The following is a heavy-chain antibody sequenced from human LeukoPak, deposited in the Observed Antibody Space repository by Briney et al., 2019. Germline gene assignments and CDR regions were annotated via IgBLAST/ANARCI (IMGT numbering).Heavy chain of an antibody. CDR2: IKQGGNEK. D-gene: IGHD2-15*01. J-gene: IGHJ4*02. Sequence: GGSLRLSCAASGFTFSNYWMTWVRQAPGNWLEWVANIKQGGNEKYYVDSVKGRFTISRDNAKNSLHLQMNSLRSEDTAVYYCARGYGEDYCSAVSCRWYDYWGQGTLVTVSS. V-gene: IGHV3-7*04. CDR3: ARGYGEDYCSAVSCRWYDY. CDR1: GFTFSNYW.